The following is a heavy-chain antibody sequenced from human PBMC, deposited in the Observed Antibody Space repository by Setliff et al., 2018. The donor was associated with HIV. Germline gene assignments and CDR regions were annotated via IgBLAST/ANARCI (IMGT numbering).Heavy chain of an antibody. CDR2: TSSFSGAT. V-gene: IGHV1-18*01. Sequence: ASVKVSCKGSGYRFMSYGFTWVRRAPGQGLEWVGWTSSFSGATKYSRNLQGRVTMTTDTSTNTAYMELRSLKSDDTAVYYCAREVDGLELDHWGQGTLVTVSS. J-gene: IGHJ4*02. CDR3: AREVDGLELDH. CDR1: GYRFMSYG.